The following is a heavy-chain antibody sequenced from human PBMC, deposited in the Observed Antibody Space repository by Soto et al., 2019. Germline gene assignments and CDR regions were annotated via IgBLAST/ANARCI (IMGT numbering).Heavy chain of an antibody. Sequence: SETLSLTCAVYGGSFSGYYWSWIRQPPGKWLEWIGEINHSGSTNYNPSLKSRVTISVDTSKNQFSLKLSSVTAADTAVYYCARRSGVASDYYYYMDVWGKGTTVTVSS. CDR2: INHSGST. D-gene: IGHD6-13*01. CDR1: GGSFSGYY. CDR3: ARRSGVASDYYYYMDV. V-gene: IGHV4-34*01. J-gene: IGHJ6*03.